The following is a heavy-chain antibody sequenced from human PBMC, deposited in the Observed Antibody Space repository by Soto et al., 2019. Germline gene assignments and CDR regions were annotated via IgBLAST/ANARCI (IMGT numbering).Heavy chain of an antibody. V-gene: IGHV1-69*01. CDR1: GGTFSSYA. Sequence: QVHLVQSGAEVKKPGSSVKVSCKAIGGTFSSYAFSWVRQAPGQGLEWMGGIMPFFGSGNDAQKFQGRVNITADEYTSSVYLEVSSLRSEDTAVYYCARDKGRYYSHFVYWGQGALVTVSS. CDR3: ARDKGRYYSHFVY. D-gene: IGHD3-10*01. J-gene: IGHJ4*02. CDR2: IMPFFGSG.